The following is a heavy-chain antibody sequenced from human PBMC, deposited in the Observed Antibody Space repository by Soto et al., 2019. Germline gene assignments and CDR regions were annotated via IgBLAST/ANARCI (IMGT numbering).Heavy chain of an antibody. CDR2: MNQDGGT. CDR3: AIGRGGNKY. J-gene: IGHJ4*02. Sequence: SVTLCLTWAVYDGYFIPYDWSWVRQPPGKGLEWIGEMNQDGGTYHNPSLKSRVTVALDMSKNQFSLQMKSVTAADTAVYYCAIGRGGNKYWGQGTLVTVS. V-gene: IGHV4-34*01. CDR1: DGYFIPYD. D-gene: IGHD3-16*01.